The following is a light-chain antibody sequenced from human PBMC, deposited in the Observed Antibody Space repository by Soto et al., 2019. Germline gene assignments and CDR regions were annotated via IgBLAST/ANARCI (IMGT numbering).Light chain of an antibody. Sequence: DIQRTQSPSTLSASVGDRVTITCRASQSINAWLAWYQQKPGKAPKLLIYDVSTLASGVPSRFSGSASGTEFTLTISNLESDDFASYYCQQYHRYSTFGQGTKVDIK. CDR1: QSINAW. J-gene: IGKJ1*01. CDR2: DVS. V-gene: IGKV1-5*01. CDR3: QQYHRYST.